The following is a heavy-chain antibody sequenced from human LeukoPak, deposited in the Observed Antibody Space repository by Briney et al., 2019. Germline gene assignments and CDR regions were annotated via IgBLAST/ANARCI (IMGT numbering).Heavy chain of an antibody. CDR1: GGSFSGYY. CDR2: INHSGST. D-gene: IGHD1-26*01. Sequence: SETLSLTCAVYGGSFSGYYWSWIRKPPGKGLEWIGEINHSGSTNYNPSLKSRVTISVDTAKNQFSLKLSSVTAADTAVYYCARGGLYSGIFQGFNWFDPWGQGTLVTVSS. J-gene: IGHJ5*02. CDR3: ARGGLYSGIFQGFNWFDP. V-gene: IGHV4-34*01.